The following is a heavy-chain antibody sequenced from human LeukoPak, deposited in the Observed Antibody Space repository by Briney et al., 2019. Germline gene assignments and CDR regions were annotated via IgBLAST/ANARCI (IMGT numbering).Heavy chain of an antibody. CDR2: ISSSSSYI. J-gene: IGHJ4*02. CDR1: GFTFSSYS. Sequence: GGSLRLSCAASGFTFSSYSMNWVRQAPGKGLEWVSSISSSSSYIYYADSVKGRFTISRDNAKNSPYLQMNSLRAEDTAVYYCAREGYSGYDWAFDYWGQGTLVTVSS. D-gene: IGHD5-12*01. CDR3: AREGYSGYDWAFDY. V-gene: IGHV3-21*01.